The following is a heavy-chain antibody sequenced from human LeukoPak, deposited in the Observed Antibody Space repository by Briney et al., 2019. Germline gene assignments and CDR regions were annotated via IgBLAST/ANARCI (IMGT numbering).Heavy chain of an antibody. D-gene: IGHD4-23*01. J-gene: IGHJ3*02. CDR3: ARGAGGKGPDAFDI. Sequence: RRSLRLSCAASGFTFSSYSMNWVRQAPGKGLEWVSSISSSSSYIYYADSVKGRFTISRDNAKNSLYLQMNSLRAEDTAVYYCARGAGGKGPDAFDIWGQGTMVTVSS. CDR1: GFTFSSYS. V-gene: IGHV3-21*01. CDR2: ISSSSSYI.